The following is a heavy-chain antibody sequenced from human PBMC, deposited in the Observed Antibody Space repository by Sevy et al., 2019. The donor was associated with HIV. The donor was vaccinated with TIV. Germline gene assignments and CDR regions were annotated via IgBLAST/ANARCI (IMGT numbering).Heavy chain of an antibody. J-gene: IGHJ4*02. CDR2: IIPIFGTA. CDR1: GGTFSSYA. D-gene: IGHD2-2*01. V-gene: IGHV1-69*13. CDR3: ARGGKDIVVVPADLYFDY. Sequence: ASVKVSCKASGGTFSSYAISWVRQAPGQGLEWMGGIIPIFGTANYAQKFQGRVTITAEESTSTACMELSSLRSEDTAVYYCARGGKDIVVVPADLYFDYWGQGTLVTVSS.